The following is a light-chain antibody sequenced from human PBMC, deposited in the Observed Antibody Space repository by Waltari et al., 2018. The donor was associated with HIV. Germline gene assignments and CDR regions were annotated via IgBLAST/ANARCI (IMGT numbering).Light chain of an antibody. CDR2: EVS. J-gene: IGLJ3*02. V-gene: IGLV2-23*02. CDR3: CSYAGSSTLV. Sequence: QSALTQPASVSGSPGQSITISCTGTSSNIGTYNLVSWHQQHPGKAPKTLIYEVSRRTSWVSKRFSGSKSGNTASMTIAGLQAEDEADYYCCSYAGSSTLVFGGGTKVTVL. CDR1: SSNIGTYNL.